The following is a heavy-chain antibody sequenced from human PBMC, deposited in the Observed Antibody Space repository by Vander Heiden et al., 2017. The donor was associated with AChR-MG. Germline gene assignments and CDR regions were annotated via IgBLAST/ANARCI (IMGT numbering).Heavy chain of an antibody. CDR1: GFSLSNAGMG. Sequence: QVTLKESGPVLVKPSETLTLTCTVSGFSLSNAGMGVAWIRPPPATAPAWLAYIFSDDEKSYSTSLRSRLTISKDTSKSQVVLTMTNMDPVDTATYSCAQNYNWGSWYFDLWGRGTLVTVSS. CDR2: IFSDDEK. D-gene: IGHD1-1*01. CDR3: AQNYNWGSWYFDL. V-gene: IGHV2-26*01. J-gene: IGHJ2*01.